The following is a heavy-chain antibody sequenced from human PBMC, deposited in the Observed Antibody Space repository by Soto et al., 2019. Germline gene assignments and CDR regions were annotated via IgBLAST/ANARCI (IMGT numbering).Heavy chain of an antibody. CDR1: GFSFSDYG. CDR3: ARDRIHSGTYFDN. CDR2: IWYDASKS. V-gene: IGHV3-33*01. D-gene: IGHD1-26*01. Sequence: QVQLVESGGGVVQPGRSLSLSCAASGFSFSDYGMHWVRQAPGKGLEWVAVIWYDASKSYYADSVKGRFTISRDNSKNTLYLQMNSLRAEDTAEYYCARDRIHSGTYFDNWGRGTLVTVSS. J-gene: IGHJ4*02.